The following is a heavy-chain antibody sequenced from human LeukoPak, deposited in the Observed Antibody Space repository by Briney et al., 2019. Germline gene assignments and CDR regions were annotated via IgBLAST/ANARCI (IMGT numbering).Heavy chain of an antibody. D-gene: IGHD3-3*01. CDR3: GRVEGHDFWSGQTDAFDI. CDR1: GYTFTGYY. J-gene: IGHJ3*02. V-gene: IGHV1-2*02. CDR2: INPNSGGT. Sequence: GASVKLSCKASGYTFTGYYLHWVRQAPGQGLEWMGWINPNSGGTNYAQKFQGRVTMTRDTSISTAYMELSRLRSDDTAVYYCGRVEGHDFWSGQTDAFDIWGQGTMVTVSS.